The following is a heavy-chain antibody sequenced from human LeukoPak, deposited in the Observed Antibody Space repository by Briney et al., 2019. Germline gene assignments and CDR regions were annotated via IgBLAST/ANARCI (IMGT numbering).Heavy chain of an antibody. CDR3: ARATYDYYDSSGLEAFDI. J-gene: IGHJ3*02. V-gene: IGHV5-51*01. D-gene: IGHD3-22*01. CDR1: GYSFTSYW. Sequence: GESLKISCKGSGYSFTSYWIGWVRQMPGKGLEWMGIIYPGDSDTRYSPSFQGQVTISADKSISTAYLQWSSLKASDTAMYYCARATYDYYDSSGLEAFDIWGQGTMVTVSS. CDR2: IYPGDSDT.